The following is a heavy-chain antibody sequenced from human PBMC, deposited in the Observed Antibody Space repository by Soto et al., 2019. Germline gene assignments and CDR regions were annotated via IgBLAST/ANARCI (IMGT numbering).Heavy chain of an antibody. V-gene: IGHV4-31*03. CDR3: ARVDEGYCSGGSCYPYRYYYGMDV. CDR1: GGSISSGGYY. CDR2: IYYSGSS. J-gene: IGHJ6*02. D-gene: IGHD2-15*01. Sequence: SETLSLTCTVAGGSISSGGYYWSWIRQHPGKGLEWIGYIYYSGSSYYNPSLKSRVTLSVDTSKNQFSLKLSSVTAADTAVYYCARVDEGYCSGGSCYPYRYYYGMDVWGQGTTVTVSS.